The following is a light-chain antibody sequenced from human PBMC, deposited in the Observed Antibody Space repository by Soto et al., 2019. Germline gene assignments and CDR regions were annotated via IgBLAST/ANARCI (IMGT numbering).Light chain of an antibody. Sequence: EIVLTQSPGTLSLSPGERATLSCRASQSVRGNYLAWYQQKPGQAPRLLIYGASNRATGIPDRFSGSGSGTDFTLTISRLEPEDFAVYYCQQYGSSGTFGQGTKVDIK. J-gene: IGKJ1*01. V-gene: IGKV3-20*01. CDR1: QSVRGNY. CDR3: QQYGSSGT. CDR2: GAS.